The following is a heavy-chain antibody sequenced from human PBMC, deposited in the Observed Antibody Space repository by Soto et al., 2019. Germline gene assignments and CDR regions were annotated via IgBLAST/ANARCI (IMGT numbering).Heavy chain of an antibody. Sequence: GGSLRLSSAASGFTFSSYGMHWVRQAPGKGLEWVAVIWYDGSNKYYADSVKGRFTISRDNSKNTLYLQMNSLRAEDTAVYYCAREAVVPAAMLYYYYGMDVWGQGTTVTVSS. V-gene: IGHV3-33*01. D-gene: IGHD2-2*01. CDR3: AREAVVPAAMLYYYYGMDV. J-gene: IGHJ6*02. CDR2: IWYDGSNK. CDR1: GFTFSSYG.